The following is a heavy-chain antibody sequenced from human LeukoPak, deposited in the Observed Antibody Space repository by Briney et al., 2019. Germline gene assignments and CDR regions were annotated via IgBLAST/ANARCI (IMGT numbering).Heavy chain of an antibody. Sequence: GGSLRLSCAASGLTFSRSAMSWVRQAPGKGLEWVSTIYTGGNTYYAASVKGRFTISRDFSKNTVFLHMNSLRAEDTAMYYCARGDDSGYYDYFDYWGQEALVTVSS. D-gene: IGHD3-22*01. CDR3: ARGDDSGYYDYFDY. CDR2: IYTGGNT. CDR1: GLTFSRSA. V-gene: IGHV3-53*01. J-gene: IGHJ4*02.